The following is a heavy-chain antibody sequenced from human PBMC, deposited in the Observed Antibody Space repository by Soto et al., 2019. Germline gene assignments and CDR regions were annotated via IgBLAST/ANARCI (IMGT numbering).Heavy chain of an antibody. D-gene: IGHD1-1*01. J-gene: IGHJ5*02. Sequence: SVKVSCKASGGTFSSYAISWVRQAPGQGLEWMGGIIPIFGTANYAQKFQGRVTITADESTSTAYMELSSLRSEDTAVYYCARDANVQYNWNFGFAPWGQGTLVTVSS. CDR1: GGTFSSYA. CDR2: IIPIFGTA. V-gene: IGHV1-69*13. CDR3: ARDANVQYNWNFGFAP.